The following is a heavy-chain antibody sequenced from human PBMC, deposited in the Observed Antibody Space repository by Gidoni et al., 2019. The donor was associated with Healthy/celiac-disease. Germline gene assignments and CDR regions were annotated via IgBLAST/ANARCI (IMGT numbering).Heavy chain of an antibody. D-gene: IGHD1-26*01. J-gene: IGHJ6*02. CDR2: IYYSGST. CDR1: GGSISSSSYY. Sequence: QLQLQESGPGLVKPSETLSLTCTVSGGSISSSSYYWGWIRQPPGKGLEWIGSIYYSGSTYYNPSLKSRVTISVDTSKNQFSLKLSSVTAADTAVYYCARGAVGPTYYYYGMDVWGQGTTVTVSS. V-gene: IGHV4-39*01. CDR3: ARGAVGPTYYYYGMDV.